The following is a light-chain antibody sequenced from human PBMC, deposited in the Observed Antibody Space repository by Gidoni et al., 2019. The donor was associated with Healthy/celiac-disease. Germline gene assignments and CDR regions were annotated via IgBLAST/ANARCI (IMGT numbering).Light chain of an antibody. CDR3: QQYNNWPQT. CDR2: GAS. V-gene: IGKV3-15*01. CDR1: QSVSSN. J-gene: IGKJ1*01. Sequence: EIVMTQSPATLSVYPGERATLSCRASQSVSSNLAWYQQKPGQAPRLLIYGASTRATGIPARFSGSGSGTEFTLTINSLQSEDCAVYYCQQYNNWPQTFGQGTKVEIK.